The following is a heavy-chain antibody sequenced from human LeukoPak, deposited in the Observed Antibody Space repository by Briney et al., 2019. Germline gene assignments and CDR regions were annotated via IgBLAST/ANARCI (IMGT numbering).Heavy chain of an antibody. J-gene: IGHJ4*02. V-gene: IGHV4-39*07. CDR2: IYYSGST. Sequence: PSETLSLTCTVSGASVSGSAYYWGWIRQPPGKGLEWIGSIYYSGSTYYNPSLKSRVTISVDTSKNQFSLKLSSVTAADTAVYYCAREWEPYYFDYWGQGTLVTVSS. CDR1: GASVSGSAYY. CDR3: AREWEPYYFDY. D-gene: IGHD1-26*01.